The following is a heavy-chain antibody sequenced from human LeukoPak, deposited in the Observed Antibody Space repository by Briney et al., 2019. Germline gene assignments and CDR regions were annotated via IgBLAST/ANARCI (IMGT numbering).Heavy chain of an antibody. V-gene: IGHV3-48*01. CDR2: INSGSSNI. CDR3: ARRGDAPMVGDY. J-gene: IGHJ4*02. Sequence: GGSLRLSRAASGFTFSMYKMNWVRQAPGKGLEWVSHINSGSSNIYYADSVKGRFTISRDNAKNSLYLQMTSLRVEDTAVYYCARRGDAPMVGDYWGQGTLVTVSS. CDR1: GFTFSMYK. D-gene: IGHD5-18*01.